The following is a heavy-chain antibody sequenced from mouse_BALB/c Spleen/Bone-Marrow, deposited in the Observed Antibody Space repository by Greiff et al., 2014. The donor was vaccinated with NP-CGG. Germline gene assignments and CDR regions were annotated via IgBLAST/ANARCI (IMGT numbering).Heavy chain of an antibody. Sequence: DVQLVESGGGLVQPGGSLKLSCAASGFTFSSYTMSWVRQTQEKRLEWVAYISNGGGSTYYPDTVKGRFTISRDNAKNTLYLQMSSLKSEDTAMYYCARHGGSRGYYFDYWGRGTTLTVSS. D-gene: IGHD1-1*01. CDR1: GFTFSSYT. J-gene: IGHJ2*01. CDR2: ISNGGGST. V-gene: IGHV5-12-2*01. CDR3: ARHGGSRGYYFDY.